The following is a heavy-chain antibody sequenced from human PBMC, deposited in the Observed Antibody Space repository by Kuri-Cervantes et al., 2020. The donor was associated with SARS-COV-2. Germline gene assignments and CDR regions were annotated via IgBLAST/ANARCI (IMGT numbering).Heavy chain of an antibody. D-gene: IGHD4-17*01. Sequence: SGTLSLTCAVSRYSISSGYYWGWIRQPPGKGLEWIGSIYHSGSTNYNPSLKSRVTISVDTSKNQFSLKLSSVTAADTAVYYCARKRTTVTTFWFDPWGQGTLVTVSS. CDR1: RYSISSGYY. CDR3: ARKRTTVTTFWFDP. J-gene: IGHJ5*02. CDR2: IYHSGST. V-gene: IGHV4-38-2*01.